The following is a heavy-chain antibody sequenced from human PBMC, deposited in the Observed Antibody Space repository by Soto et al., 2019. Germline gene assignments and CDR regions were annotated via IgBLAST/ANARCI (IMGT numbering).Heavy chain of an antibody. V-gene: IGHV4-38-2*01. CDR3: ARGRGYSYGYNYYYGMDV. CDR2: IYHSGST. D-gene: IGHD5-18*01. CDR1: GYSISSGYY. Sequence: SETLSLTCAVSGYSISSGYYWGWIRQPPGKGLEWIGSIYHSGSTYYNPSLKSRVTISVDTSKNQFSLKLSSVTAADTAVYYCARGRGYSYGYNYYYGMDVWGQGSTVTVSS. J-gene: IGHJ6*02.